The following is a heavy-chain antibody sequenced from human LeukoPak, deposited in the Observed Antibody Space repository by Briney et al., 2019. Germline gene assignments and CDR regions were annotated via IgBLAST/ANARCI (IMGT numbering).Heavy chain of an antibody. CDR2: INHSGST. Sequence: PSETLSLTCAVYGGSFSGYYWSWIRQPPGKGLEWIGEINHSGSTNYNPSLKSRVTISVDTSKNQFSLKLSSVTAADTAVYYCARAPHYGSGSYRGYYYYYMDVWGKGTTVTVSS. CDR3: ARAPHYGSGSYRGYYYYYMDV. V-gene: IGHV4-34*01. D-gene: IGHD3-10*01. J-gene: IGHJ6*03. CDR1: GGSFSGYY.